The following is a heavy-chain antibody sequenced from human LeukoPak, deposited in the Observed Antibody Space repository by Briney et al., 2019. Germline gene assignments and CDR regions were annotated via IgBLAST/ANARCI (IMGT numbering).Heavy chain of an antibody. V-gene: IGHV1-69*06. CDR1: GGTFSSYA. CDR2: IIPIFGTA. Sequence: GASVTVSCKASGGTFSSYAISWVRQAPGQGLEWMGGIIPIFGTANYAQKFQGRVTITADKSTSTAYMELSSLRSEDTAVYYCARDYYDSSGYGVAFDIWGQGTMVTVSS. CDR3: ARDYYDSSGYGVAFDI. J-gene: IGHJ3*02. D-gene: IGHD3-22*01.